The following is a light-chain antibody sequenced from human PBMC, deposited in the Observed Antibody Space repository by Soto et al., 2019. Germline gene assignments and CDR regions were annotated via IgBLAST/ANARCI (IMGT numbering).Light chain of an antibody. V-gene: IGKV1D-12*01. Sequence: DIQMTQSPSSVSASVGDRVTITCRASQGISSWLAWYQQKPGKAPKLLIYAASSLQSGVPSRFSGRGAETDVPLASSSLRPEDFATYYCHQANSFPFTFGPGTKVDIK. J-gene: IGKJ3*01. CDR3: HQANSFPFT. CDR1: QGISSW. CDR2: AAS.